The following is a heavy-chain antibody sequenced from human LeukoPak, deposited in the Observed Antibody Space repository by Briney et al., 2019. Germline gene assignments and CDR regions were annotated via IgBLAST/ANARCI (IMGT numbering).Heavy chain of an antibody. CDR2: ISSSSGYI. J-gene: IGHJ4*02. CDR1: ALTFSSYS. V-gene: IGHV3-21*01. D-gene: IGHD6-13*01. CDR3: ARYILGQQLVRFEY. Sequence: GRSLRLSCAASALTFSSYSTNWGRQAPRNVLEWVSSISSSSGYIYYAVSVKSRLTISRDNARNSLYLQVNSLRAEDTAVYNCARYILGQQLVRFEYWGEGTLVSVSS.